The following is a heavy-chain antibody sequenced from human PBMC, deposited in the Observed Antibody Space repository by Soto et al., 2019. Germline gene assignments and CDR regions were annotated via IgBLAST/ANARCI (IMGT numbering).Heavy chain of an antibody. Sequence: QVQLQESGPGLVKPSQTLSLTCTVSGDSISSGGYYWSWIRQHPGKGLEWIGHIYKTGSTYYNPSLRSRLTISVDTFKNHFSLKLSSVTAADTAMYYCARDDYSGSGNNAYDIWGQGTMVTVSS. D-gene: IGHD3-10*01. CDR2: IYKTGST. CDR1: GDSISSGGYY. V-gene: IGHV4-31*03. J-gene: IGHJ3*02. CDR3: ARDDYSGSGNNAYDI.